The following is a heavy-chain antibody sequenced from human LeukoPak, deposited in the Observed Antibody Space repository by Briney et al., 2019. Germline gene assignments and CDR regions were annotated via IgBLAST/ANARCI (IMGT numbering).Heavy chain of an antibody. CDR2: INWNGGST. CDR3: ARDKGELELPWFNP. CDR1: GFTFDDYG. Sequence: GGSLRLSCAASGFTFDDYGMSWVRQAPGKGLEWVSGINWNGGSTGYADSVKGRFTISRDNAKNSLYLQMNSLRAEDTALYYCARDKGELELPWFNPWGQGTLVTVSS. D-gene: IGHD1-7*01. V-gene: IGHV3-20*04. J-gene: IGHJ5*02.